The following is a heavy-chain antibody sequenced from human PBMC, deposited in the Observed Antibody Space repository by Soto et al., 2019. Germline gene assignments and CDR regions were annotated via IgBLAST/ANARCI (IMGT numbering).Heavy chain of an antibody. V-gene: IGHV3-30-3*01. CDR1: GFTFSTYP. CDR2: ISFDGNNK. Sequence: QVQLVESGGGVVQPGRSLRLSCAASGFTFSTYPIHWVRQAPGKGLEWVALISFDGNNKYYTDSVKGRFTISRDNSMNTLYLQMNSLRPGDTAVYYCARERSSGYYPHYNMDVWGQGTTVTVSS. J-gene: IGHJ6*02. D-gene: IGHD3-22*01. CDR3: ARERSSGYYPHYNMDV.